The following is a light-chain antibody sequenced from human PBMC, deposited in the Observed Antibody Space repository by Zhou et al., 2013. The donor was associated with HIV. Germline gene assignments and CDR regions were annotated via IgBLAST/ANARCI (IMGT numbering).Light chain of an antibody. CDR2: AAS. J-gene: IGKJ4*01. CDR1: QGISSY. CDR3: QQYYSYPLT. V-gene: IGKV1-8*01. Sequence: TQSPATLSVSTGDRVTITCRASQGISSYLAWYQQKPGKAPKLLIYAASTLQSGVPSRFSGSGSGTDFTLTISCLQSEDFATYYCQQYYSYPLTFGGGDQGGDQT.